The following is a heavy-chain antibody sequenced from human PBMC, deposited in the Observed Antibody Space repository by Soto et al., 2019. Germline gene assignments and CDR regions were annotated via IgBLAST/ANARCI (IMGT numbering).Heavy chain of an antibody. J-gene: IGHJ6*02. V-gene: IGHV4-61*08. CDR3: ARAASSSGWYGKNYYYYGMDV. Sequence: SETLSLTCTVSGGSISSGDYYWSWIRQPPGKGLEWIGYIYYSGSTNYNPSLKSRVTISVDTSKNQFSLKLSSVTAADTAVYYCARAASSSGWYGKNYYYYGMDVWGQGTTVTVSS. CDR2: IYYSGST. CDR1: GGSISSGDYY. D-gene: IGHD6-19*01.